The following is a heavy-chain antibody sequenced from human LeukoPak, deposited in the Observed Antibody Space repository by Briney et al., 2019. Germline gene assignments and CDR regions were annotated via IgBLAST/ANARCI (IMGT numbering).Heavy chain of an antibody. CDR1: GFTFSSYA. V-gene: IGHV3-64*01. CDR2: ISSNGGST. Sequence: GGSLRLSCAASGFTFSSYAVHWVRQAPGKGLEYVSAISSNGGSTYYANSVKGRFTISRDNSKNTLYLQMGSLRAEDMAVYYCARGIVVVPAAIIGDNWFDPWGQGTLVTVSS. J-gene: IGHJ5*02. CDR3: ARGIVVVPAAIIGDNWFDP. D-gene: IGHD2-2*01.